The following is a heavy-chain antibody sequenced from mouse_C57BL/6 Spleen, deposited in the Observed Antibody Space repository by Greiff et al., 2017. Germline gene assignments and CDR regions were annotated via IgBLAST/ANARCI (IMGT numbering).Heavy chain of an antibody. Sequence: QVQLQQPGAELVRPGASVTLSCKASGYTFTDYEMHWVKRTPVHGLEWIGAIDPETGGTAYNQKFKGKAILTADKSSSTAYMELRSLTSEDSAVYYCTTDDGYYYAMDYWGQGTSVTVSS. CDR1: GYTFTDYE. V-gene: IGHV1-15*01. D-gene: IGHD2-3*01. CDR3: TTDDGYYYAMDY. CDR2: IDPETGGT. J-gene: IGHJ4*01.